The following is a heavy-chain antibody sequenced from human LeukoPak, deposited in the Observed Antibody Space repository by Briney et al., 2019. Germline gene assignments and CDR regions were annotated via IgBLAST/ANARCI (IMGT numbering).Heavy chain of an antibody. CDR1: GFTFNKCG. V-gene: IGHV3-48*01. Sequence: LGGSLRLSCAASGFTFNKCGMNWVRQAPGKGLEWVAFISTSSSTIQYADSVKGRFTISRDNGKNSLYLQMNSLRAEDTAVYYCAREFNSGVGAIDYWGQGTLVTVSS. CDR3: AREFNSGVGAIDY. CDR2: ISTSSSTI. J-gene: IGHJ4*02. D-gene: IGHD1-26*01.